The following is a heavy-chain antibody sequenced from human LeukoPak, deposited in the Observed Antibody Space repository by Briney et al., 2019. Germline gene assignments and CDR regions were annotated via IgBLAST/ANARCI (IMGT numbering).Heavy chain of an antibody. J-gene: IGHJ4*02. CDR2: ISGSGGST. CDR1: GFTFSSYA. Sequence: GGSLRLSCAASGFTFSSYAMSWVRQAPGKGLEWVSAISGSGGSTYYADSVKGRFAISRDNSKNTQYLQMNSLRAEDTAVYYCAPLGVTTWLDYWGQGTLVTVSS. D-gene: IGHD4-17*01. V-gene: IGHV3-23*01. CDR3: APLGVTTWLDY.